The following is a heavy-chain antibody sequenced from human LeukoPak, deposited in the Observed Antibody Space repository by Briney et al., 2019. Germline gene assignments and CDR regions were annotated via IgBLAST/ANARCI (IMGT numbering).Heavy chain of an antibody. J-gene: IGHJ4*02. CDR3: ARVRRPRIAVAHLEY. V-gene: IGHV3-11*04. D-gene: IGHD6-19*01. CDR1: GFTFSDYY. CDR2: ISSSGSTI. Sequence: GGSLRLSCAASGFTFSDYYMSWIRQAPGKGLEWVSYISSSGSTIYYADSVKGRFTISRDNSKNTLYLQMNSLRAEDTAVYYCARVRRPRIAVAHLEYWGQGTLVTVSS.